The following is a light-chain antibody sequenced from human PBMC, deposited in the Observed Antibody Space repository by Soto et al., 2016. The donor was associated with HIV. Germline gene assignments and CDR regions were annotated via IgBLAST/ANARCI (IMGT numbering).Light chain of an antibody. CDR2: DDS. J-gene: IGLJ1*01. CDR3: LVWYSSSDHYV. Sequence: SYVLTQPPSVSVAPGKTARITCGGNNIGSKNVHWYQQKPGQAPVLVIHDDSYRPSGIPERFSGSNPGDPATLTISRVEAGDEADYFCLVWYSSSDHYVFGTGTKVTVL. CDR1: NIGSKN. V-gene: IGLV3-21*01.